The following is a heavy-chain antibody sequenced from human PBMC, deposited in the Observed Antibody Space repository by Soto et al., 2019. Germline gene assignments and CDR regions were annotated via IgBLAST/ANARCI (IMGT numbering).Heavy chain of an antibody. CDR3: ARGIPGYSSSWYGS. V-gene: IGHV4-34*01. D-gene: IGHD6-13*01. CDR2: INRGGST. Sequence: SEILSLTCAVYGGSFSGHDWSWIRQPPGKGLEWIGGINRGGSTNYNPSLKSRTTISVDTSKNQFSLKLTSVTATDTAVYYCARGIPGYSSSWYGSWGQGTLVTVSS. CDR1: GGSFSGHD. J-gene: IGHJ5*01.